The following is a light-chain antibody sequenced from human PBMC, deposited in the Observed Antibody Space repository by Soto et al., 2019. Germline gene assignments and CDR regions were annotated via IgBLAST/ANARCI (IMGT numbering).Light chain of an antibody. Sequence: EIVLTQSPGTLSLSPGDRATLSCRASQSVSSSYLAWYQQKPGQAPRLLIYGTSSRATGIPDRFSGSGSGTDFTLTISRLGPEDFAVYYCQQYGSSPYTFGQGTKLEIK. CDR3: QQYGSSPYT. J-gene: IGKJ2*01. CDR1: QSVSSSY. V-gene: IGKV3-20*01. CDR2: GTS.